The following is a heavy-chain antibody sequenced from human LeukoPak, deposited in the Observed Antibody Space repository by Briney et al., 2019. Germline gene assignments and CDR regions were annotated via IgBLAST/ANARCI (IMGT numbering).Heavy chain of an antibody. Sequence: SETLSLTCTVSGGSISSYFWSWIRQPPGKGLDWIGYVYYSGSTHYNPSLKSRVTISVDTSKNQFSLKMNAVTAADTAVYYCARTNRYFYGSGSNLTPWPVGMDVWGQGTTVTVSS. CDR2: VYYSGST. V-gene: IGHV4-59*01. D-gene: IGHD3-10*01. CDR1: GGSISSYF. CDR3: ARTNRYFYGSGSNLTPWPVGMDV. J-gene: IGHJ6*02.